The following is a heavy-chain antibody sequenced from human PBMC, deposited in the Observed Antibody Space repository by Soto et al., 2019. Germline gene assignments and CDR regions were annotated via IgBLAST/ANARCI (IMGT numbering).Heavy chain of an antibody. CDR2: INHSGST. D-gene: IGHD3-10*01. CDR3: ARGPPYYSGSGNAFDF. J-gene: IGHJ4*02. CDR1: GGSFSGYY. Sequence: SETLSLTCAVYGGSFSGYYWSWIRQPPGKGLEWIGEINHSGSTNYNPSLKSRVTVSVDTSKNQFSLKLSSVTAADTAVYYCARGPPYYSGSGNAFDFWGPGTLGTVSS. V-gene: IGHV4-34*01.